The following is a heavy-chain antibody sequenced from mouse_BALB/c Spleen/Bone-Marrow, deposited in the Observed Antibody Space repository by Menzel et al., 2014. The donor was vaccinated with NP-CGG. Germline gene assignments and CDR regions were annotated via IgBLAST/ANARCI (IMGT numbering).Heavy chain of an antibody. CDR1: GFAFSSYD. Sequence: EVKLMESGGGLVKPGGSLKLSCAASGFAFSSYDMPWVRQTPEKRLEWVAYISSGGGSTYYSDTVKGRFTISRDNAKNTLYLQMSSLKSEDTAMYYCARQILRGFAYWGQGTLVTVSA. J-gene: IGHJ3*01. CDR3: ARQILRGFAY. D-gene: IGHD1-1*01. CDR2: ISSGGGST. V-gene: IGHV5-12-1*01.